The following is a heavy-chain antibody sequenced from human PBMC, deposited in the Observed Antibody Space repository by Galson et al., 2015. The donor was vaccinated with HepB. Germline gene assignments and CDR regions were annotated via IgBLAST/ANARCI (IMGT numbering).Heavy chain of an antibody. D-gene: IGHD6-13*01. Sequence: SVKVSCKASGYTFTSYGISWVRQAPGQGLEWMGWISAYNGNTNYAQKFQGRVTMTRDTSISTAYMELSRLRSDDTAVYYCARAPRAIAAAGGDYWGQGTLVTVSS. CDR2: ISAYNGNT. J-gene: IGHJ4*02. CDR3: ARAPRAIAAAGGDY. CDR1: GYTFTSYG. V-gene: IGHV1-18*04.